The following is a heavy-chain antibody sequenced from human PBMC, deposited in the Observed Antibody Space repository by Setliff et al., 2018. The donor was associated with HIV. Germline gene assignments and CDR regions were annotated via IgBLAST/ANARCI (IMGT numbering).Heavy chain of an antibody. CDR1: GGTFSTHS. D-gene: IGHD2-21*02. V-gene: IGHV1-69*13. Sequence: SVKVSCKASGGTFSTHSISWVRQAPGQGLEWMGGIIPIFGTTNYARKFQGRVTITADDSTSTAYMDLNNLRSEDTTVYYCARESGICGGDCHYAFDMWGHGTRVTVSS. J-gene: IGHJ3*02. CDR2: IIPIFGTT. CDR3: ARESGICGGDCHYAFDM.